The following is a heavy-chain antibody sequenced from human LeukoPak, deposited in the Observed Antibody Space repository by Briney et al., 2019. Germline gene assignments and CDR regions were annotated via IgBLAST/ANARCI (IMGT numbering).Heavy chain of an antibody. CDR3: ARTELGIGDY. CDR1: GYTLTSNG. CDR2: ISAYNGNT. J-gene: IGHJ4*02. D-gene: IGHD7-27*01. V-gene: IGHV1-18*01. Sequence: ASVKGSCKASGYTLTSNGISWVRQAPGQGREWMGWISAYNGNTNYAQKLQGRVTMTTDTSTSTAYMELRSLRSDDTAVYYCARTELGIGDYWGQETLVTVSS.